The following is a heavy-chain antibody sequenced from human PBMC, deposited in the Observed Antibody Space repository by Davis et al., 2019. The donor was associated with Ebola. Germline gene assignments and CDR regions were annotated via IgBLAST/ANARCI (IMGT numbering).Heavy chain of an antibody. Sequence: HSQTLSLTCAISGDSVSSNSAAWNWIRQSPSRGLEWLGRTYYRSKWYNDYAVSVKSRITINPDTSKNQFSLQLNSVTPEDTAVYYCASASGYSSGGDWFDPWGQGTLVTVSS. J-gene: IGHJ5*02. V-gene: IGHV6-1*01. CDR2: TYYRSKWYN. CDR1: GDSVSSNSAA. D-gene: IGHD6-19*01. CDR3: ASASGYSSGGDWFDP.